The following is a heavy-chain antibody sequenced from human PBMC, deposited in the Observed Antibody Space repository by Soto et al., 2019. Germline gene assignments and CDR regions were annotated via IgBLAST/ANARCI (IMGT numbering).Heavy chain of an antibody. J-gene: IGHJ4*02. CDR1: GFTFSSYA. V-gene: IGHV3-23*01. CDR3: AKDMFTYYYVSSGYYSGLPFDY. D-gene: IGHD3-22*01. Sequence: EVQLLESGGGLVQPGGSLRLSCAASGFTFSSYAMSWVRQAPGKGLEWVSAIRGSGGSTYYADSVKGRFTISRDNSKNTLYPQMNSLRAEDTAVYYCAKDMFTYYYVSSGYYSGLPFDYWGQGTLVTVSS. CDR2: IRGSGGST.